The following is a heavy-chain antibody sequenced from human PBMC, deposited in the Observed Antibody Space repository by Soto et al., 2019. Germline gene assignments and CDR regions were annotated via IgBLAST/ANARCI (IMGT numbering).Heavy chain of an antibody. CDR3: ARGAPWSYFDY. J-gene: IGHJ4*02. CDR2: IYYSGST. D-gene: IGHD2-8*02. V-gene: IGHV4-59*01. Sequence: QVQLQESGPGLVKPSETLSLTCTVSGGSISSYYWSWIRQPPGKGLEWIGYIYYSGSTNYNPSLKRRVTISVDTSKNQFSLKLSSVTAADTAVYYCARGAPWSYFDYWGQGTLVTVSS. CDR1: GGSISSYY.